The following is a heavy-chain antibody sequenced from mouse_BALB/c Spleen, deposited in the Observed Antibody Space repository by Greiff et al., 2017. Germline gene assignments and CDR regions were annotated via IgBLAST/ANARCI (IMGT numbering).Heavy chain of an antibody. CDR1: GFNIKDTY. CDR3: ALDGSYSCYFDY. CDR2: IDPANGNT. D-gene: IGHD6-2*01. V-gene: IGHV14-3*02. J-gene: IGHJ2*01. Sequence: VQLQQSGAELVKPGASVKLSCTASGFNIKDTYMHWVKQRPEQGLEWIGRIDPANGNTKYDPKFQGKATITADTSSNTAYLQLSSLTSEDTAVYYCALDGSYSCYFDYWGQCTTLTVSS.